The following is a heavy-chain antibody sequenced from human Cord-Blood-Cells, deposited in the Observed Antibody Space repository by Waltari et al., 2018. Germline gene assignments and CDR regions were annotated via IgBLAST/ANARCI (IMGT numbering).Heavy chain of an antibody. CDR3: ARDSSNYFDY. V-gene: IGHV3-30-3*01. D-gene: IGHD4-4*01. Sequence: QVQLVESGGGVVQPGRSLRLSCAASGFTFSSYDMHWVRQAPGKGLEWVAVISYDGSNKYYADSVKGRFTISRDNSKNTLYLQMNSLRAEDTAVYYCARDSSNYFDYWGQGTLVTVSS. CDR1: GFTFSSYD. CDR2: ISYDGSNK. J-gene: IGHJ4*02.